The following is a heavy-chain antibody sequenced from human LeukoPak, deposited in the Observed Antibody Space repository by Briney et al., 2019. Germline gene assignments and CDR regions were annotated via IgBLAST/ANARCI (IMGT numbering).Heavy chain of an antibody. J-gene: IGHJ5*01. Sequence: SETLSLTCTVSGGSISSGGYYWSWIRQPPGKGLEWIGYIYHSGSTYYNPSLKSRVTISVDRSKNQFSLKLSSVTAADTAVYYCARAHPWFDPWGQGTTVTVSS. V-gene: IGHV4-30-2*01. CDR3: ARAHPWFDP. CDR2: IYHSGST. CDR1: GGSISSGGYY.